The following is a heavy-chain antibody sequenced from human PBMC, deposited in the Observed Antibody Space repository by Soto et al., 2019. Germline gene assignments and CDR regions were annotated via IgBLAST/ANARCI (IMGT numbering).Heavy chain of an antibody. Sequence: QLQLQESGSGLVKPSQTLSLTCTVSGGSISSGDLSWSWIRQSPGKGLEWIGYIYHSGSTYYNPSLKSRVTISVDRSKNQFSLKLTSVTAADTAVYYCARGGTVTTPRSLFDYWGQGTLVTVSS. CDR2: IYHSGST. CDR1: GGSISSGDLS. V-gene: IGHV4-30-2*06. D-gene: IGHD4-17*01. CDR3: ARGGTVTTPRSLFDY. J-gene: IGHJ4*02.